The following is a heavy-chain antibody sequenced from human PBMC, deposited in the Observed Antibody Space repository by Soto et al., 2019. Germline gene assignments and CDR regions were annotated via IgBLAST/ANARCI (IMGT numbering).Heavy chain of an antibody. D-gene: IGHD3-3*01. Sequence: QVHLVESGGGVVQPGRSLRLSCAASGFTFSSHGMHWIRQAPGKGLEWVAVIPYDGSHQYYADSVKGRFSISRDNSKNTLYLQMNSLRAEDTAVYYCPKLRVLEWEVQESDYWGQGTLVYVSS. V-gene: IGHV3-30*18. CDR1: GFTFSSHG. CDR2: IPYDGSHQ. CDR3: PKLRVLEWEVQESDY. J-gene: IGHJ4*02.